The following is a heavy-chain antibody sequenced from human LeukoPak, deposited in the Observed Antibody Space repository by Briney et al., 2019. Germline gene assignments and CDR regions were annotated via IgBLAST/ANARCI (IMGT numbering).Heavy chain of an antibody. V-gene: IGHV3-48*01. CDR3: ARDRSYHFDY. Sequence: PGGSLRLSCAASGFTFTTYSMNWVRQAPGKGLEWVSYISSSSNTIYYADSVKGRFTISRDNAKNSLCLQMSSLRAEDTAVYFCARDRSYHFDYWGQGTLVTVSS. J-gene: IGHJ4*02. D-gene: IGHD1-26*01. CDR1: GFTFTTYS. CDR2: ISSSSNTI.